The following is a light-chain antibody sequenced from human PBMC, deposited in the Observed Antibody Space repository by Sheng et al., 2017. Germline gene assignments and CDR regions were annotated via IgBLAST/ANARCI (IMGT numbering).Light chain of an antibody. CDR2: DAS. Sequence: IQMTQSPSTLSASVGDRLTITCRSSQGIGNALGWYQQKPGEAPKLLIYDASTLESGVPSRFSGSRSGTDFTLTISSLQPEDFATYYCLQDHNYPPTFGQGTKVEIK. V-gene: IGKV1-6*01. CDR1: QGIGNA. J-gene: IGKJ1*01. CDR3: LQDHNYPPT.